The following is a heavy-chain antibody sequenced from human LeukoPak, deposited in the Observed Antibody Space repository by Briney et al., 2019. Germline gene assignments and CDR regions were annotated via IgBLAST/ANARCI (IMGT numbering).Heavy chain of an antibody. CDR3: ARGTYGDYRNYYYMDV. V-gene: IGHV1-18*01. CDR1: GYTFTSYG. D-gene: IGHD4-17*01. Sequence: ASVKVSCKASGYTFTSYGISWVRQAPGQGLEWMGWISAYNGNTNYAQKLQGRVTMTTDTSTSTAYMELRSLRSDDTAVYYCARGTYGDYRNYYYMDVWGKGTTVTVSS. CDR2: ISAYNGNT. J-gene: IGHJ6*03.